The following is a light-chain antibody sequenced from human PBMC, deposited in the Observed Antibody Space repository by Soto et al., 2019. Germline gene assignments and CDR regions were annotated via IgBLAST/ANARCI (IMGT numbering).Light chain of an antibody. CDR2: GVS. V-gene: IGKV3-20*01. CDR1: QSVSSND. CDR3: HQYGRSPWT. J-gene: IGKJ1*01. Sequence: ETVLTQSPGTLSLSPGEGASLSCRASQSVSSNDFAWFQQKPGQAPRLLIYGVSSRATGIPDRFSGSGSGTDFTLTISRLEHDDFAVYYCHQYGRSPWTFGQGTKVEIK.